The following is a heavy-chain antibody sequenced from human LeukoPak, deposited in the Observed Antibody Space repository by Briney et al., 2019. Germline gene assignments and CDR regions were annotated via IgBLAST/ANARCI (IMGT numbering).Heavy chain of an antibody. V-gene: IGHV1-2*02. D-gene: IGHD1-26*01. CDR3: ARDSSGSYLDY. CDR1: GYTFTGYY. J-gene: IGHJ4*02. CDR2: ISPNSGGT. Sequence: ASVKVSCKASGYTFTGYYLHWVRRAPGQGLEWMGWISPNSGGTHYAQKFQGRVTMTRDTSISTAYMELSRLTSDDTAVFYCARDSSGSYLDYWGQGTLVTVSS.